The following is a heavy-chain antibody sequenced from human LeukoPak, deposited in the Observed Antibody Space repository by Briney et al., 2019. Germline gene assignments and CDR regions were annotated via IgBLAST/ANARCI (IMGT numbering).Heavy chain of an antibody. V-gene: IGHV4-30-4*08. CDR3: ARTKLRFLEWLSN. Sequence: PSETLSLTCTVSGGSISSGDYYWSWIRQPPWKGLGWIGYIYYSGSTYYYPSLKSRVTISVDTSKNQFSLKLRSLTAADTAVYYCARTKLRFLEWLSNWGQGTLVTVSS. J-gene: IGHJ4*02. D-gene: IGHD3-3*01. CDR1: GGSISSGDYY. CDR2: IYYSGST.